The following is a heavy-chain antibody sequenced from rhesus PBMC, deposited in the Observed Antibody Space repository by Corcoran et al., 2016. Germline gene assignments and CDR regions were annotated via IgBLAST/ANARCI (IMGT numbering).Heavy chain of an antibody. Sequence: QVQLQESGPGLVKPLETLSLTCAVSGGSIRSNYWSWLRQAPGQGLEWIGYIYGSGRSTNYNPSLKSRVTLSVDTSKNQLSLKLSSVTAADTAVYYCARHDRRYSGYSQGGNFDYWGQGVLVTVSS. CDR3: ARHDRRYSGYSQGGNFDY. D-gene: IGHD5-24*01. CDR2: IYGSGRST. CDR1: GGSIRSNY. J-gene: IGHJ4*01. V-gene: IGHV4S11*01.